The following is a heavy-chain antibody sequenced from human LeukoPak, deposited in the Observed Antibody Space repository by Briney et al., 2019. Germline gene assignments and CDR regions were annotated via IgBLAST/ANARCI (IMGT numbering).Heavy chain of an antibody. J-gene: IGHJ6*04. Sequence: ASVKVSCEASGYTFTGYYMHWVRQAPGQGLEWMGWINPNSGGTNYAQKFQGRVTMTRDTSISTAYMELSRLRSDDTAVYYCARDITMVRGVMGVWGKGTTVTISS. V-gene: IGHV1-2*02. CDR3: ARDITMVRGVMGV. CDR2: INPNSGGT. D-gene: IGHD3-10*01. CDR1: GYTFTGYY.